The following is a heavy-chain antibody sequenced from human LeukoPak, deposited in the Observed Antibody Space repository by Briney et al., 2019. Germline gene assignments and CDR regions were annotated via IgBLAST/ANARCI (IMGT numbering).Heavy chain of an antibody. Sequence: SETLSLTCAVSGYSISSGHCWGWIRQPPGKGLEWIGNIYHSGSTYYNPSLKSRVTISVDTSKNQFSLKLSSVTAADTAVYYCARGIQLWFDYWSQGTLVSVSS. CDR1: GYSISSGHC. CDR3: ARGIQLWFDY. V-gene: IGHV4-38-2*01. J-gene: IGHJ4*02. CDR2: IYHSGST. D-gene: IGHD5-18*01.